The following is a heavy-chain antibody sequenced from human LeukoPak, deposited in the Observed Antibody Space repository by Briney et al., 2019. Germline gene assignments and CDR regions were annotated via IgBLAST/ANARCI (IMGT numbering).Heavy chain of an antibody. CDR3: ARGGVTMPYYYYYYMDV. Sequence: GGSLRLSCAASGFTFSSYAMHWVRQAPGKGLEWVAVISYDGSNKYYADSVKGRFTISRDNSKNTLYLQMNSLRAEDTAVYYCARGGVTMPYYYYYYMDVWGKGTTVTVSS. V-gene: IGHV3-30*04. J-gene: IGHJ6*03. CDR2: ISYDGSNK. CDR1: GFTFSSYA. D-gene: IGHD4-17*01.